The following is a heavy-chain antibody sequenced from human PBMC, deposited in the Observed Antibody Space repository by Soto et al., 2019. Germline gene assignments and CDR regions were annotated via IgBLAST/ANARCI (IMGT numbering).Heavy chain of an antibody. J-gene: IGHJ6*02. Sequence: EVQLVESGGGLVQPGGSLRLSCVASGFSITNYWMHWVRQVPGKGLVWVSFINSDGTTTRYADSVKGRFTISRDNAKNTLYLQMNSLRVEATAVYYCVRSYGMDVWGQGTTVTVSS. CDR3: VRSYGMDV. V-gene: IGHV3-74*01. CDR2: INSDGTTT. CDR1: GFSITNYW.